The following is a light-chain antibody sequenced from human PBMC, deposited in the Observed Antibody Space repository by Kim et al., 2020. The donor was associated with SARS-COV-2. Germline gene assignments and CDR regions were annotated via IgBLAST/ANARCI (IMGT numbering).Light chain of an antibody. V-gene: IGLV7-46*01. Sequence: GGTVTSTGGARSGGGKRGHYQDGVEKKPGQAPKRLIYEISSKHSGTPAGFSGSGLGGKAALTLSGGQPEDEAEYYCLLSYSGAWVLGGGTKLTVL. CDR1: SGGGKRGHY. CDR3: LLSYSGAWV. J-gene: IGLJ3*02. CDR2: EIS.